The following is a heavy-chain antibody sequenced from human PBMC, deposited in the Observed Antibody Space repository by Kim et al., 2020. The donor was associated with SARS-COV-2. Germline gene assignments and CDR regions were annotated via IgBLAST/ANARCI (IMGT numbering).Heavy chain of an antibody. CDR1: GGSFSGYY. J-gene: IGHJ6*02. V-gene: IGHV4-34*01. CDR3: ARGCVQLWPDYYYYGMDV. CDR2: INHSGST. D-gene: IGHD5-18*01. Sequence: SETLSLTCAVYGGSFSGYYWSWIRQPPGKGLEWIGEINHSGSTNYNPSLKSRVTISVDTSKNQFSLKLSSVTAADTAVYYCARGCVQLWPDYYYYGMDVWGQGTTVTVSS.